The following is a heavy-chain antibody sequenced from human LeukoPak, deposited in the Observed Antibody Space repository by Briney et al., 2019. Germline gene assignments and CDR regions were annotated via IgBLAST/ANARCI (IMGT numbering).Heavy chain of an antibody. D-gene: IGHD4-17*01. CDR3: ARSGYGDYEWFDP. J-gene: IGHJ5*02. Sequence: ASVKVSCKASGYTFTSYYMHWVRQAPGQGLEWMGIINPSGGSTSYAQEFQGRVTMTRDTSTSTVYMELSSLRSEDTAVYYCARSGYGDYEWFDPWGQGTLVTVSS. CDR1: GYTFTSYY. CDR2: INPSGGST. V-gene: IGHV1-46*01.